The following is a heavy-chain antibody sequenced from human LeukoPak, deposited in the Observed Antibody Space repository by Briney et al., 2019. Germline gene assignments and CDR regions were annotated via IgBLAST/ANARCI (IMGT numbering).Heavy chain of an antibody. V-gene: IGHV1-69*05. CDR2: IIPIFGTA. D-gene: IGHD1-26*01. CDR1: GGTFSSYA. J-gene: IGHJ4*02. CDR3: ARDLTSTSNWEFDY. Sequence: SVKVSCKASGGTFSSYAISWVRQAPGQGLEWMGGIIPIFGTANYAQKFQGRVTITTDESTSTAYVEVSRLISDDTAVYYCARDLTSTSNWEFDYWGQGTLVIVSS.